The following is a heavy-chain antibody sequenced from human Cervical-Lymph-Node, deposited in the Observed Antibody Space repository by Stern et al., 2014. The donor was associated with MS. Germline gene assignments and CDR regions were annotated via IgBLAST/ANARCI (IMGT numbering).Heavy chain of an antibody. CDR2: IYPPDSET. Sequence: EVHLVESGAEVKKPGESLKISCQVSGYNFPVYWIGWVRQTPGKGLEWVGIIYPPDSETRYNPAFQGQVSMSADKSVSTAYLQWSSLQTADTALYFCARHTGDYAFDYWGQGTLVIVSS. J-gene: IGHJ4*02. V-gene: IGHV5-51*01. D-gene: IGHD4-17*01. CDR1: GYNFPVYW. CDR3: ARHTGDYAFDY.